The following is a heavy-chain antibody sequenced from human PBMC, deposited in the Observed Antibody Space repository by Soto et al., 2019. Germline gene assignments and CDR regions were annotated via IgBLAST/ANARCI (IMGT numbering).Heavy chain of an antibody. CDR1: GGSVSSGSYY. CDR3: ARVGMDFWSGYYNQLLFDY. Sequence: SETLSLTCAVSGGSVSSGSYYWSWSRRPAGKGLEWIGYIYYSGSTHYNPSLKSRVTISVDTSKTQFSLKLSSVTAADTAVYYCARVGMDFWSGYYNQLLFDYWGQGTLVTVSS. V-gene: IGHV4-61*01. J-gene: IGHJ4*02. D-gene: IGHD3-3*01. CDR2: IYYSGST.